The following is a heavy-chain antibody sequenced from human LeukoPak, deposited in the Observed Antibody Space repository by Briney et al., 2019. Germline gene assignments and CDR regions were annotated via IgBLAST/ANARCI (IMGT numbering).Heavy chain of an antibody. CDR3: ARGVEPLAANTLAY. CDR1: GFTVITND. Sequence: GGSLRLSCAASGFTVITNDMTWVRQAPGKGLEWVSVIYSDGNTKYADSVQGRFTISRDNSKNTPYLEMNSLSPDDTAVYYCARGVEPLAANTLAYWGQGTLVTVS. D-gene: IGHD1-14*01. CDR2: IYSDGNT. V-gene: IGHV3-53*01. J-gene: IGHJ4*02.